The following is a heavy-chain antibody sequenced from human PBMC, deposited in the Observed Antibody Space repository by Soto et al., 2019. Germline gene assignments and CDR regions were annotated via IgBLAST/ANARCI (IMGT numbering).Heavy chain of an antibody. CDR3: AKDSSIVVVTPFAY. CDR1: GLTFSSYA. CDR2: ISGSGGTT. V-gene: IGHV3-23*01. Sequence: VGSLRLSCAASGLTFSSYAMSWVRQAPGKGLEWVSAISGSGGTTYYADSVKGRFTISRDNSKNTMYLQMSSLRAEDTAVYYCAKDSSIVVVTPFAYWGQGTLVTVSS. J-gene: IGHJ4*02. D-gene: IGHD3-22*01.